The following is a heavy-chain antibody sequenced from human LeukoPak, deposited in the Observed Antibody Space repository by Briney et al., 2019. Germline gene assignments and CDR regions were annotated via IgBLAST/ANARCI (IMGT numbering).Heavy chain of an antibody. CDR1: GFTFSSYS. J-gene: IGHJ4*02. CDR2: ISSSSSTI. Sequence: PGGSLRLSCAASGFTFSSYSMNWVRHAPGKVLEWVSYISSSSSTIYYADSVKGRFTISRDNAKNSLYLQMNSLRAEDTAVYYCAREEIAVALGYWGQGTLVTVSS. D-gene: IGHD6-19*01. CDR3: AREEIAVALGY. V-gene: IGHV3-48*01.